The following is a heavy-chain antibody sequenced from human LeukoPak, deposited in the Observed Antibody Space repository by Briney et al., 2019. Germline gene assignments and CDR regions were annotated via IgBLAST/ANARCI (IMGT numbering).Heavy chain of an antibody. Sequence: SVKVSCKASGGTFSSYAISWVRQAPGQGLEWMGGIIPIFGTANYAQKLQGRVTMTTDTSTSTAYMELRSLRSDDTAVYYCARDSGRDGYKLFDYWGQGTLVTVSS. CDR2: IIPIFGTA. D-gene: IGHD5-24*01. CDR1: GGTFSSYA. V-gene: IGHV1-69*05. CDR3: ARDSGRDGYKLFDY. J-gene: IGHJ4*02.